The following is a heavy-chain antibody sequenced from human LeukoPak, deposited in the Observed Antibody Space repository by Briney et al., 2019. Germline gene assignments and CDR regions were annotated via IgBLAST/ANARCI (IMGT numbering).Heavy chain of an antibody. CDR3: ARVPDYNYFDY. Sequence: PSETLSLTCTVSGGSISSSSYYWGWIRQPPGKGLEWIGSIYYSGSTYYNPSLKSRVTVSVDTSKNQFSLKLSSVTAADTAVYYCARVPDYNYFDYWGQGTLVTVSS. CDR1: GGSISSSSYY. D-gene: IGHD4-11*01. J-gene: IGHJ4*02. CDR2: IYYSGST. V-gene: IGHV4-39*07.